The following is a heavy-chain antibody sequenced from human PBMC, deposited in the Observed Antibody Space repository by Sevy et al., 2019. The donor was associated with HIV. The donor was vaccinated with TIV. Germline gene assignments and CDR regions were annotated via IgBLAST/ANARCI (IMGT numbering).Heavy chain of an antibody. CDR3: VKDKVDGDSGYGLFDF. J-gene: IGHJ4*02. Sequence: SLRLSCAASGFTFDDYAMHWVRQAPGKGLEWVSGLSRHSGTIGYADSVKGRFTISRDNARNSLYLQMNSLRAEDTASYYCVKDKVDGDSGYGLFDFWGQGTLVTVSS. V-gene: IGHV3-9*01. CDR1: GFTFDDYA. CDR2: LSRHSGTI. D-gene: IGHD5-12*01.